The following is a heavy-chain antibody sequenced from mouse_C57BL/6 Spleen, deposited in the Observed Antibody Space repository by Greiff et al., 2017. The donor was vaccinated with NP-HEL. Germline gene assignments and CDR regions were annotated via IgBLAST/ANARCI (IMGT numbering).Heavy chain of an antibody. Sequence: QVQLQQPGAELVRPGSSVKLSCKASGYTFTSYWMDWVKQRPGQGLEWIGNIYPSDSETHYNQKFKDKATLTVDKSSSTAYMQLSSLTSEDSAVYYCARWAYYYGNSYYYAMDYWGQGTSVTVSS. D-gene: IGHD2-1*01. V-gene: IGHV1-61*01. CDR3: ARWAYYYGNSYYYAMDY. J-gene: IGHJ4*01. CDR1: GYTFTSYW. CDR2: IYPSDSET.